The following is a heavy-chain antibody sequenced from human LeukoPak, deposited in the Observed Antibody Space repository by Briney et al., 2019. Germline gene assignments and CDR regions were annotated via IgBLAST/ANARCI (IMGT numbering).Heavy chain of an antibody. CDR3: AIGIAVAGTKIPEDY. CDR1: GGTFSSYA. V-gene: IGHV1-69*05. J-gene: IGHJ4*02. CDR2: IIPIFGTA. Sequence: SVKVSCKASGGTFSSYAISWVQQAPGQGLEWMGGIIPIFGTANYAQKFQGRVTITTDESTSTAYMELSSLRSEDTAVYYCAIGIAVAGTKIPEDYWGQGTLVTVSS. D-gene: IGHD6-19*01.